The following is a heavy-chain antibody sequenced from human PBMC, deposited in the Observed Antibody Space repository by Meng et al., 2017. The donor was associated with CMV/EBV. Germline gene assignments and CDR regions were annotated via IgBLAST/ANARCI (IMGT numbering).Heavy chain of an antibody. CDR3: AKDLGGHRGYYYDSSGPLPGDY. CDR1: GFPFSSYG. Sequence: LSLTCAASGFPFSSYGMHWVRQAPGKGLEWVAFIRYDGSNKYYADSVKGRFTISRDNSKNTLYLQMNSLRAEDKAVYYCAKDLGGHRGYYYDSSGPLPGDYWGQGTLVTVSS. CDR2: IRYDGSNK. J-gene: IGHJ4*02. V-gene: IGHV3-30*02. D-gene: IGHD3-22*01.